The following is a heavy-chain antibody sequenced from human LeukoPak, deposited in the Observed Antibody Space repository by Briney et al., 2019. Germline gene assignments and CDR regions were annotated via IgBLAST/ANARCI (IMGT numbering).Heavy chain of an antibody. CDR1: GGSVSSGNYY. J-gene: IGHJ5*02. D-gene: IGHD6-13*01. CDR3: ARDRGSSENWFDP. Sequence: SETLSLTCTVSGGSVSSGNYYWTWIRQPAGKGLEWIGRIYTSGSTNYNPSLKSRVTISVDTSKNQFSLKLSSVTAADTAVYYCARDRGSSENWFDPWGQGTLVTVSS. CDR2: IYTSGST. V-gene: IGHV4-61*02.